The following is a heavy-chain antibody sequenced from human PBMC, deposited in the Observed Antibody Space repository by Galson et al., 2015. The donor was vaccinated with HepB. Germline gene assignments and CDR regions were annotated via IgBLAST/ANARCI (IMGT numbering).Heavy chain of an antibody. D-gene: IGHD1-26*01. CDR2: ISSSSSYT. V-gene: IGHV3-11*03. CDR3: ARSTSYSGSYSPYYFDY. Sequence: SLRLSCAASGFTFSDYYMSWIRQAPGKGLEWVSYISSSSSYTNYADSVKGRFTISRDNAKNSLYLRMNSLRAEDTAVYYCARSTSYSGSYSPYYFDYWGQGTLVTVSS. J-gene: IGHJ4*02. CDR1: GFTFSDYY.